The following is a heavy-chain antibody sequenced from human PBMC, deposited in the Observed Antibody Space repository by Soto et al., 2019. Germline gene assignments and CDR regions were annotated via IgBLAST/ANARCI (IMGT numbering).Heavy chain of an antibody. CDR2: IYYSGST. CDR3: ARVAPSLGPAASNFDY. CDR1: GGSISSYY. D-gene: IGHD2-2*01. V-gene: IGHV4-59*01. J-gene: IGHJ4*02. Sequence: SETLSLTCTVSGGSISSYYWSWIRQPPGKGLEWIGYIYYSGSTNYNPSLKSRVTISVDTSKNQFSLKLSSVTAADTAVYYCARVAPSLGPAASNFDYWGQGTLVTVSS.